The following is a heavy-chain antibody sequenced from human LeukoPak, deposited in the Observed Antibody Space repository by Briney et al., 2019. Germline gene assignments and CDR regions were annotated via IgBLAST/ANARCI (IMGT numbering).Heavy chain of an antibody. Sequence: SETLSLTCTVSGYAISSGFFWGWIRQPPGKGLEWIGSIDHSGTTFYNPSLKSRVTISVDTSKNQFSLRLSSVTAADTAMYYCVRDIPSGHFDYWGRGSLVTVSS. D-gene: IGHD2-15*01. CDR2: IDHSGTT. CDR1: GYAISSGFF. J-gene: IGHJ4*02. CDR3: VRDIPSGHFDY. V-gene: IGHV4-38-2*02.